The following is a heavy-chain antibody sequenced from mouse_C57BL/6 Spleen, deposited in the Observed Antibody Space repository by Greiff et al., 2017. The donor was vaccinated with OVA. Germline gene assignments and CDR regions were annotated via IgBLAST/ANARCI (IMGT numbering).Heavy chain of an antibody. CDR3: ARRDYDGAFYAMDY. Sequence: EVKVVDSGGGLVQPGGSLKLSCAASGFTFSDYGMAWVRKAPRKGPEWVAFISNLAYSIYYADTVTGRFTISRENAKNTLYLEMSSLRSEDTAMYYCARRDYDGAFYAMDYWGQGTSVTVSS. J-gene: IGHJ4*01. CDR1: GFTFSDYG. CDR2: ISNLAYSI. V-gene: IGHV5-15*01. D-gene: IGHD2-4*01.